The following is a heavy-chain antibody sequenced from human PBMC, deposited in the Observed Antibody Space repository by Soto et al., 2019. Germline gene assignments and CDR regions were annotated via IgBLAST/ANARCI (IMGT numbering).Heavy chain of an antibody. CDR3: ARDPGEWCTNGVCQGIHFDY. V-gene: IGHV3-33*01. CDR2: IWYDGSNK. Sequence: QVQLVESGGGVVQPGRSLRLSCAASGFTFSSYGMHWVRQAPGKGLEWVAVIWYDGSNKYYADSVKGRFTISRDNSKNTLYLQMNSLRAEDTAVYYCARDPGEWCTNGVCQGIHFDYWGQGTLVTVSS. CDR1: GFTFSSYG. J-gene: IGHJ4*02. D-gene: IGHD2-8*01.